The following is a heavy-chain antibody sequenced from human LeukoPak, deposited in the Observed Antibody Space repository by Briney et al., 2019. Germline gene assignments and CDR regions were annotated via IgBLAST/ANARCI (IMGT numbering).Heavy chain of an antibody. CDR2: IKSKTDGGTT. CDR3: TTTYPARIAAAGKAPYFDY. V-gene: IGHV3-15*01. Sequence: GGSLRLSCAASGFTFSNAWMSWVRQAPGKGLEWVGRIKSKTDGGTTDYAAPGKGRFTISRDDSKNTLYLQMNSLKTEDTAVYYCTTTYPARIAAAGKAPYFDYWGQGTLVTVSS. D-gene: IGHD6-13*01. J-gene: IGHJ4*02. CDR1: GFTFSNAW.